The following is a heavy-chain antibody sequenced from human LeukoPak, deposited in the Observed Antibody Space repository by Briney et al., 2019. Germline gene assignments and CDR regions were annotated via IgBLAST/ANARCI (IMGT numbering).Heavy chain of an antibody. CDR1: GLTFSTSG. CDR2: IQYDESDK. J-gene: IGHJ4*02. CDR3: AREGGIIVAGKSDS. V-gene: IGHV3-30*02. D-gene: IGHD6-19*01. Sequence: PGGSLRLSCAASGLTFSTSGMHWVRQAPGKGLEWVAFIQYDESDKYYADSVRGRLTISRDNSKNTLYLQMNSLRAEDTAVYYCAREGGIIVAGKSDSWGQGTLVTVSS.